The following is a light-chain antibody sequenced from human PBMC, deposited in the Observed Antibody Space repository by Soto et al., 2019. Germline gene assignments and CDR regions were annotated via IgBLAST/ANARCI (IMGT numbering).Light chain of an antibody. CDR2: GAS. CDR3: QQSYTIPTT. J-gene: IGKJ5*01. V-gene: IGKV1-39*01. Sequence: DIQMTQSPSSLSASVGDRVTITCRASQNINIHLNWYQQKSGRAPKALIYGASTLHSGVPSRFSGSGSGTDFTLSINSLQPEDFAVYYCQQSYTIPTTFGQGTRLEIK. CDR1: QNINIH.